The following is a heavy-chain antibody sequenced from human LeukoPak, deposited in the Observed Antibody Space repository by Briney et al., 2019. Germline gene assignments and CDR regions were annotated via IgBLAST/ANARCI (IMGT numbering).Heavy chain of an antibody. V-gene: IGHV4-34*01. CDR1: GGSISSYY. Sequence: SETLSLTRTVSGGSISSYYWNWIRQPPGKGLEWIGEINHSGSTNYNPSLKSRVTISVDTSKNQFSLKLSSVTAADTAVYYCARHMVVSDAFDIWGQGTMVTVSS. CDR3: ARHMVVSDAFDI. D-gene: IGHD2-21*01. CDR2: INHSGST. J-gene: IGHJ3*02.